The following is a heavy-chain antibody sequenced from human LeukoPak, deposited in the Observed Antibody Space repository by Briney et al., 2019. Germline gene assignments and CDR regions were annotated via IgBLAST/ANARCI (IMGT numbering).Heavy chain of an antibody. Sequence: PGGALRLSCEASGFTFSDFDMTWVRQAPGKGLEWVSLISGSTGSTYYADSVKGRFSISRDNSKNTVYLQMNSLRVEDTAVYYCAKGPVSAIVRATTLDYWGQGTLVTVSS. CDR3: AKGPVSAIVRATTLDY. J-gene: IGHJ4*02. V-gene: IGHV3-23*01. CDR2: ISGSTGST. D-gene: IGHD1-26*01. CDR1: GFTFSDFD.